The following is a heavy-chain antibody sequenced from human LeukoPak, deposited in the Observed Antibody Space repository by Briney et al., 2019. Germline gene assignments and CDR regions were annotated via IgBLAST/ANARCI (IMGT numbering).Heavy chain of an antibody. Sequence: SETLSLICTVSGGSISSGDYYWSWIRQPPGKGLEWIWYIYYSGSTYYNPSLKSRVTISVDTSKNQFSLKLSSVTAADTAVYYCARGVTTALDYWGQGTLVTVSS. CDR2: IYYSGST. CDR1: GGSISSGDYY. J-gene: IGHJ4*02. V-gene: IGHV4-30-4*08. CDR3: ARGVTTALDY. D-gene: IGHD4-11*01.